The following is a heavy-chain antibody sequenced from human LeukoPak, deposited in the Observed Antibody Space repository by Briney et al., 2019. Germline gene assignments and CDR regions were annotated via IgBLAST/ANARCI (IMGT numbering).Heavy chain of an antibody. J-gene: IGHJ6*03. CDR3: ARHYNVHYYYYYYMDV. CDR1: GGSISSYY. CDR2: IYYSGST. Sequence: SETLSLTCTVSGGSISSYYWSWIRQPPGKGLEWVGYIYYSGSTNYNPSLKSRVTISVDTSKNQFSLKLSSVTAADTAVYYCARHYNVHYYYYYYMDVWGKGTTVTVSS. V-gene: IGHV4-59*01. D-gene: IGHD1-1*01.